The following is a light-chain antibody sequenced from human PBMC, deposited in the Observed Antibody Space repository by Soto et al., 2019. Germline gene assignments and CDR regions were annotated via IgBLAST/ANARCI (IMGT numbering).Light chain of an antibody. CDR2: AAS. Sequence: DLQLTQCTSLVFSSVRHLVTITCRASQGISSYLAWYQQKPGKAPKLLIYAASTLQSGVPSRFSGSGSGTEFTLTISCLQPEDFATYYCQQLNIYPWTFGQGTKVDIK. J-gene: IGKJ1*01. CDR3: QQLNIYPWT. V-gene: IGKV1-9*01. CDR1: QGISSY.